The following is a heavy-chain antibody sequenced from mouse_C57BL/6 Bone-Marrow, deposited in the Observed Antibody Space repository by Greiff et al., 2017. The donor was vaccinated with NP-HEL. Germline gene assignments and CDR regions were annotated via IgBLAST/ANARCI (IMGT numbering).Heavy chain of an antibody. Sequence: QVQLQQSGPELVKPGASVKISCKASGYAFSSSWMNWVKQRPGKGLEWLGRIYPGDGDTNYNGKFKGKATLTADKSSSTAYMQLSSLTSEDSAVYFCAGGITTVVETRYYAMDYWGQGTSVTVSS. V-gene: IGHV1-82*01. J-gene: IGHJ4*01. CDR3: AGGITTVVETRYYAMDY. D-gene: IGHD1-1*01. CDR2: IYPGDGDT. CDR1: GYAFSSSW.